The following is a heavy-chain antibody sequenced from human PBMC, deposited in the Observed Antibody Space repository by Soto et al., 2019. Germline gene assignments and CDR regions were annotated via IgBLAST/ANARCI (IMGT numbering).Heavy chain of an antibody. V-gene: IGHV1-2*04. CDR3: GTEGRGDCGGDCYLDF. J-gene: IGHJ4*02. CDR1: GYTFTGYD. CDR2: INPNSGGT. D-gene: IGHD2-21*02. Sequence: ASVKVSCKASGYTFTGYDMHWVRQAPGQGLEWMGWINPNSGGTNFAQKFQGWVTMTRDTSISTVYMELTRLTSDDTAVYYCGTEGRGDCGGDCYLDFWGQGTLVTVSS.